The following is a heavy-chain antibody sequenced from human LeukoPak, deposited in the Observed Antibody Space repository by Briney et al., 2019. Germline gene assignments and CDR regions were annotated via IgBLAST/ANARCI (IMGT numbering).Heavy chain of an antibody. Sequence: PSETLSLTCAVSGGSISSYYWSWIRQPPGKGLEWIGYIYYSGSTNYNPSLKSRVTISVDTSKNQFSLKLSSVTAADTAVYYCARDQRYSYGDSRWYFDLWGRGTLVTVSS. CDR1: GGSISSYY. D-gene: IGHD5-18*01. CDR2: IYYSGST. J-gene: IGHJ2*01. V-gene: IGHV4-59*01. CDR3: ARDQRYSYGDSRWYFDL.